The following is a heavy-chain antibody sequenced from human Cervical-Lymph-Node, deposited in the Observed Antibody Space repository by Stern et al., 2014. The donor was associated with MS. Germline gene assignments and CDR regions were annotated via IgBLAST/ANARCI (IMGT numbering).Heavy chain of an antibody. CDR3: ASRGTTGGTSSSGFDY. V-gene: IGHV1-69*01. J-gene: IGHJ4*02. D-gene: IGHD1/OR15-1a*01. Sequence: QLVQSGAEVKKPGSSVKVYCKASGGTFSSYAISWVRQAPGQGLEWMGGIIPIFGTANYAQKFQGRVTITADESTSTAYMELSSLRSEDTAVYYCASRGTTGGTSSSGFDYWGQGTLVTVSS. CDR2: IIPIFGTA. CDR1: GGTFSSYA.